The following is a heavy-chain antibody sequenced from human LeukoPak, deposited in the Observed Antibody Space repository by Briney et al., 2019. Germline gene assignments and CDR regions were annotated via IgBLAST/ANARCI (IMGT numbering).Heavy chain of an antibody. V-gene: IGHV3-9*01. CDR1: GFSFEAYG. CDR2: ITWNSDDM. Sequence: PGGSLRLSCAASGFSFEAYGTCRVRQAPGKGLEWVSGITWNSDDMAYADSVKGRFTISRDNAKNCLYLQMNSLTVEDTALYYCTRVTSWRTGFDYWGQGTLVTVSS. CDR3: TRVTSWRTGFDY. J-gene: IGHJ4*02. D-gene: IGHD1-1*01.